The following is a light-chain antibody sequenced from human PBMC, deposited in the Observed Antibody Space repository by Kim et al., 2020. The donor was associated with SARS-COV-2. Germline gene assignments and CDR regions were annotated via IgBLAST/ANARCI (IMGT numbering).Light chain of an antibody. J-gene: IGKJ5*01. CDR1: QSVNNK. V-gene: IGKV3-15*01. CDR3: QQYNSWPIT. Sequence: EIVMTQFPATLSVSPGERATFSCRASQSVNNKLVWYQQKPGQPPRLLIYSASTRATGIPARFSGSGSGTEFTLTVSSLQSEDFTVYYCQQYNSWPITFGQGTRLEIK. CDR2: SAS.